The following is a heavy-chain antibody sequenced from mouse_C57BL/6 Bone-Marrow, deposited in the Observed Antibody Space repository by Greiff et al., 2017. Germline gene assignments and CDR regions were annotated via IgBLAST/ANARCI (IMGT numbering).Heavy chain of an antibody. CDR2: ISDGGSYT. D-gene: IGHD2-4*01. CDR1: GFTFSSYA. Sequence: DVMLVESGGGLVKPGGSLKLSCAASGFTFSSYAMSWVRQAPEKRLGWVATISDGGSYTYYPDNVQGRFPISRDNAKNNLSLQMSHLKSEDTAMYYCARPLYDYVVAWFAYWGQGTLVTVSA. J-gene: IGHJ3*01. CDR3: ARPLYDYVVAWFAY. V-gene: IGHV5-4*03.